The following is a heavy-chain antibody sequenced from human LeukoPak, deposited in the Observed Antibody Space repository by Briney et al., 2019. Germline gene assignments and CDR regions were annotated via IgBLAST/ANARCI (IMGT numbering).Heavy chain of an antibody. CDR2: IYYSGCT. Sequence: TLSNHWMTWVRQPPGEGREGIGSIYYSGCTYYNPSLKSRVTISVHTSKHQFSLKLSSVTAAETAVYYCARGPGMSATGQSFDYSGQGALVTASS. D-gene: IGHD6-25*01. J-gene: IGHJ4*02. CDR3: ARGPGMSATGQSFDY. V-gene: IGHV4-39*07. CDR1: TLSNHW.